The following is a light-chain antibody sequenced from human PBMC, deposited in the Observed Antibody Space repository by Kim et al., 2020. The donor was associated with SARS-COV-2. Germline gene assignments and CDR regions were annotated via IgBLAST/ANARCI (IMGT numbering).Light chain of an antibody. Sequence: VTPGGRITLSCRGRQNDGSKLAWYQQKPGQAPRLLIYGISTRVTDVPARFSGSGSGTEFTLTISSLQSEDFAVYYCQQYSDWPPYTFGRGTKLEI. CDR3: QQYSDWPPYT. J-gene: IGKJ2*01. CDR2: GIS. V-gene: IGKV3-15*01. CDR1: QNDGSK.